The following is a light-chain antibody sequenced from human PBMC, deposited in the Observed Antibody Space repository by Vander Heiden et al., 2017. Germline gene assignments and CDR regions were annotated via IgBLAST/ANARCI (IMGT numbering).Light chain of an antibody. CDR3: CSYADGNTWV. Sequence: QSALTQPASVSGSPGQSITISCTGTSSDVGSYNLVSWYQQYPGKAPKLMIFEVRARPSGVSHRFSGSKSGNTASLTISGLQAEDEADYYCCSYADGNTWVFGGGTRLTVL. CDR2: EVR. V-gene: IGLV2-23*02. CDR1: SSDVGSYNL. J-gene: IGLJ3*02.